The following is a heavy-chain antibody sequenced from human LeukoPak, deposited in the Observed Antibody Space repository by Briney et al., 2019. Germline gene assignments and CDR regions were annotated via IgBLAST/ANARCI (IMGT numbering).Heavy chain of an antibody. CDR2: SRDKAKSYST. CDR3: ARRSNSYYTFDF. CDR1: GFTFSDHY. D-gene: IGHD1-26*01. V-gene: IGHV3-72*01. Sequence: GGSLRLSCAASGFTFSDHYMDWVRQAPGKGLEWLARSRDKAKSYSTEHAASVKGRFPISRDNSKNSLYLQMNSLKTEDTAVYYCARRSNSYYTFDFWGQGTLVTVSS. J-gene: IGHJ4*02.